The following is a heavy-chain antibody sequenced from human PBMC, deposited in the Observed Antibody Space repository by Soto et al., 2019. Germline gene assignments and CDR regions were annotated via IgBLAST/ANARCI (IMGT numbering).Heavy chain of an antibody. D-gene: IGHD1-26*01. V-gene: IGHV4-59*12. Sequence: QVQLQESGPGLVKPSETLSLMCTVSGGSITNYYWSWIRQAPAKGLEWIGYVSDSGSTKYNPSLKSRVTISVDTATNQFSLKLTSLTAADTAVYYCARERVGHSAMDVWGQGTTVTVSS. CDR3: ARERVGHSAMDV. CDR2: VSDSGST. CDR1: GGSITNYY. J-gene: IGHJ6*02.